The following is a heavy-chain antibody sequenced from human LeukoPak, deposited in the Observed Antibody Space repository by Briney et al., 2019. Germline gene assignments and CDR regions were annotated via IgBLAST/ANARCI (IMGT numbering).Heavy chain of an antibody. Sequence: GGSLRLSCAASGFTFSSYWMSWVRQAPGKGLEWVANMNRDGSEENYVDSIKGRFTISRDNAANSLYLQMNSLRVEDTAVYYCARDGGIIRFGGQDVWGQGTTVIVS. J-gene: IGHJ6*02. D-gene: IGHD3-16*01. CDR2: MNRDGSEE. CDR1: GFTFSSYW. V-gene: IGHV3-7*01. CDR3: ARDGGIIRFGGQDV.